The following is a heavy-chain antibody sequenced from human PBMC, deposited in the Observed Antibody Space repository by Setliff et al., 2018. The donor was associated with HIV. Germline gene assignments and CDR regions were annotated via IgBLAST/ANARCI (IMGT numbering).Heavy chain of an antibody. CDR1: GGSISSNSYY. D-gene: IGHD3-9*01. V-gene: IGHV4-39*07. J-gene: IGHJ4*02. CDR2: IYHSGRT. Sequence: PSETLSLTCTGSGGSISSNSYYWGWIRQPPGKGLEWIGSIYHSGRTYYNPSLKSRVTISVYTSKNQFSLKLTSVTAADTAVYYCARDQPQDYDSLTGYYTGRYFDYWGRGTLVTVSS. CDR3: ARDQPQDYDSLTGYYTGRYFDY.